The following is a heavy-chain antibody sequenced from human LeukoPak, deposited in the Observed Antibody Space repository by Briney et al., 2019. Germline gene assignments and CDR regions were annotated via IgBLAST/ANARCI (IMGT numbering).Heavy chain of an antibody. J-gene: IGHJ4*02. CDR1: GFTFSGSA. V-gene: IGHV3-73*01. D-gene: IGHD5-18*01. CDR3: TTDPPQDTAMFDY. Sequence: GGSLRLSCAASGFTFSGSAMHWVRQASGKGLEWVGRIRSKANSYATAYAASVKGRFTISRDDSKNTLYLQMNSLKTEDTAVYYCTTDPPQDTAMFDYWGQGTLVTVSS. CDR2: IRSKANSYAT.